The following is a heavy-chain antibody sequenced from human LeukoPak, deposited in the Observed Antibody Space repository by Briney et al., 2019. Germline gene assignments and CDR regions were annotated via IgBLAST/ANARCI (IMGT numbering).Heavy chain of an antibody. CDR1: GYTFTSYT. V-gene: IGHV1-3*03. CDR3: ARGRASNWFDP. J-gene: IGHJ5*02. CDR2: INAGNGNT. Sequence: ASVKVSCKASGYTFTSYTIHWVRQAPGQRLEWMGWINAGNGNTKYSQEFQDRVTITRDTSASTAYMELSSLRSEDMAVYYCARGRASNWFDPWGQGTLVTVSS.